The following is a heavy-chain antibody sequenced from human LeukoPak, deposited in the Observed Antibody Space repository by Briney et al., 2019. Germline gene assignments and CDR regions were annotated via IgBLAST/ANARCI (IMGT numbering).Heavy chain of an antibody. D-gene: IGHD2-2*02. CDR2: ISPYNGNT. V-gene: IGHV1-18*01. CDR3: ARGVRFVADCPSSTCYTPDF. CDR1: GYTFSSHS. J-gene: IGHJ4*02. Sequence: GASVKVSCKTSGYTFSSHSMNWVRQAPGQGLEWMGWISPYNGNTKYAQTLQGRATMTTDTSTSTAYMELSSLTPEDTAIYYCARGVRFVADCPSSTCYTPDFWGQGTLVTVSS.